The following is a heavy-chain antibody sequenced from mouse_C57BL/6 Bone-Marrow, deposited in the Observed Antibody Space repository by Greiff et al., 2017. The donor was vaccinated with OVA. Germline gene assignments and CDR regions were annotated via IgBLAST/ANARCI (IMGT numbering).Heavy chain of an antibody. J-gene: IGHJ2*01. CDR3: ARGNDYGYFDY. CDR1: GYTFTDYY. V-gene: IGHV1-76*01. D-gene: IGHD2-4*01. CDR2: IYPGSGNT. Sequence: VQLVESGAELVRPGASVKLSCKASGYTFTDYYINWVKQRPGQGLEWIARIYPGSGNTYYNEKFKGKATLTAEKSSSTAYMQLSSLTSQDSAVYFCARGNDYGYFDYWGQGTTLTVSS.